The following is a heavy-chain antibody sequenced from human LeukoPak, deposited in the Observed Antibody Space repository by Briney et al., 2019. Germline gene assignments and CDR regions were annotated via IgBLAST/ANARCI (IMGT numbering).Heavy chain of an antibody. D-gene: IGHD3-10*01. J-gene: IGHJ6*03. CDR3: ARDQARSGLYYYMDV. CDR2: IYTSGST. V-gene: IGHV4-61*02. Sequence: SETLSLTCTVSFNSIRSSSYYWSWIRQPAGKGLEWIGRIYTSGSTNYNPSLKSRVTMSVDTSKNQFSLKLSSVTAADTAVYYCARDQARSGLYYYMDVWGKGTTVTVSS. CDR1: FNSIRSSSYY.